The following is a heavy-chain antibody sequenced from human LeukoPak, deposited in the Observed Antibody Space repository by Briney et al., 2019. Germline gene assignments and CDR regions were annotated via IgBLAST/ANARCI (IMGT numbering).Heavy chain of an antibody. CDR2: IRSKAYGGTT. J-gene: IGHJ4*02. V-gene: IGHV3-49*04. CDR1: GFPFGDYV. Sequence: GGSLRLSCTASGFPFGDYVRSWVRKAPGRGLGGVGFIRSKAYGGTTEYAASVKGRFTISRDDSKSIAYLQMNSLKTEDTAVYYCTRSVGYYDILTGYPWGQGTLVTVSS. CDR3: TRSVGYYDILTGYP. D-gene: IGHD3-9*01.